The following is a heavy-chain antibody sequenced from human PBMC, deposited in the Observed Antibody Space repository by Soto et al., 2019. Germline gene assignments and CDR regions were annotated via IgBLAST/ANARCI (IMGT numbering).Heavy chain of an antibody. CDR1: GYPFTSYY. D-gene: IGHD4-17*01. CDR2: INPSGGST. Sequence: GASVKVSCKASGYPFTSYYIHWVRQAPGQGLEWMGIINPSGGSTSYAQKFQGRVTMTRDTSTSTVYMELSSLRSEDTAVYYCARTLDYGGYVLLFDYWGQGTLVTVSS. CDR3: ARTLDYGGYVLLFDY. J-gene: IGHJ4*02. V-gene: IGHV1-46*01.